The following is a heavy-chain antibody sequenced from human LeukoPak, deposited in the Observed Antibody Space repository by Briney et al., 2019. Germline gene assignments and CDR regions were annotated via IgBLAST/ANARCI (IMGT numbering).Heavy chain of an antibody. D-gene: IGHD1-1*01. CDR3: VRDMGGATRGYFHH. V-gene: IGHV3-43*01. CDR1: GFSFEDYS. CDR2: IDWHGGNT. Sequence: GGSLRLSCAASGFSFEDYSMHWVSQAPGKGLEWVSLIDWHGGNTYYAESVKGRFTISRDNSKNSLFLQMNSLRTEDSALYYCVRDMGGATRGYFHHWGQGTLVTVSS. J-gene: IGHJ4*02.